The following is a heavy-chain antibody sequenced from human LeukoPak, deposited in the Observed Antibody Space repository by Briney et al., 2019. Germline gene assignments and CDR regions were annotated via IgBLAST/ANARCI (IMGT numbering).Heavy chain of an antibody. CDR3: ASAGRYCSGGSCYGVDY. CDR1: GGSFSGYY. CDR2: INHSGST. J-gene: IGHJ4*02. D-gene: IGHD2-15*01. V-gene: IGHV4-34*01. Sequence: PSETLSLTCAVYGGSFSGYYWSWIRQPPGKGLEWIGEINHSGSTNYNPSLKNRGTRSVDTSKNQFSLKLSSVTAADTAVYYCASAGRYCSGGSCYGVDYWGQGTLVTVST.